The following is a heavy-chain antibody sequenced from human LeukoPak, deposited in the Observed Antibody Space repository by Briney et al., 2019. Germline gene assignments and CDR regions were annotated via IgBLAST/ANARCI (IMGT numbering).Heavy chain of an antibody. V-gene: IGHV4-59*12. CDR3: AREGYSYGYGFDY. CDR1: GGSISSYY. J-gene: IGHJ4*02. Sequence: SETLPLTCTVSGGSISSYYWSWIRQPPGKGLEWIGYIYYSGSTNYNPSLKSRVTISVDTSKNQFSLKLSSVTAADTAVYYCAREGYSYGYGFDYWGQGTLVTVSS. D-gene: IGHD5-18*01. CDR2: IYYSGST.